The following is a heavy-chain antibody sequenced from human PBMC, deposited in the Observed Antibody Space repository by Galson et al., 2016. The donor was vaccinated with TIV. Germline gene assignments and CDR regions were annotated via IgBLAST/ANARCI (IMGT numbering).Heavy chain of an antibody. CDR2: IKSETDDGTT. J-gene: IGHJ4*02. Sequence: SLRLSCAVSGFTLRNAWMSWVRQAPGKGLEWVGRIKSETDDGTTNYAAPVKGRFTISRDDSENTLYLQLSSLNAEDTAVYYCATVGNPAYFKFWGQGTQVTVSS. CDR3: ATVGNPAYFKF. D-gene: IGHD2/OR15-2a*01. V-gene: IGHV3-15*06. CDR1: GFTLRNAW.